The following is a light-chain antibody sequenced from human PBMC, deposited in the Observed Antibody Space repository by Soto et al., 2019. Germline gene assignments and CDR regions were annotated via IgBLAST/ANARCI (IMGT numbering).Light chain of an antibody. V-gene: IGKV1-12*01. J-gene: IGKJ5*01. CDR1: QDITSY. CDR2: SAS. Sequence: DIQMTQSPSSLSASVGDRVTITCQASQDITSYLNWYQHKPGKAPKLLIYSASSLQSGVPSRFSGNGSGTDFTLTISSLQPEDFATYYCQQANSFPPNTFGQGTRLEIK. CDR3: QQANSFPPNT.